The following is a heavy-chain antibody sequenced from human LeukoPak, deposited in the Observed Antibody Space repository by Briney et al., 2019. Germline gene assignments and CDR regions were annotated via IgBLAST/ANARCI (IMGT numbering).Heavy chain of an antibody. CDR1: GGSIRSYY. CDR3: ARAESSSWVDH. Sequence: SETLSLTCTVSGGSIRSYYWFWIRQPPGKGLEWIGNMYCSGSTNYNPSLKSRVTISVDTSRNQFSLKLSSVTAADTAVYYCARAESSSWVDHWGQGTLVTVSS. J-gene: IGHJ4*02. V-gene: IGHV4-59*01. D-gene: IGHD6-13*01. CDR2: MYCSGST.